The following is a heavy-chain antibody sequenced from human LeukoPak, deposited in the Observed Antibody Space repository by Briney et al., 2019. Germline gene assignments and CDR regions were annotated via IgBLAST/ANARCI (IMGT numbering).Heavy chain of an antibody. J-gene: IGHJ4*02. CDR3: AKERGYGYNHIDY. D-gene: IGHD5-24*01. V-gene: IGHV3-23*01. Sequence: GGSLRLSCEASGFPFSSYAMNWVRQAPGKGLEWGSTISGSGGSTYHADSVKGRFTISRDKSKNTVHLQMNSLRAEDTAVYYCAKERGYGYNHIDYWGQGTLVIVSS. CDR2: ISGSGGST. CDR1: GFPFSSYA.